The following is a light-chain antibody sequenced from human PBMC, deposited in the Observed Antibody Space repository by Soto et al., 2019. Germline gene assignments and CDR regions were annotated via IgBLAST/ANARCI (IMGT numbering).Light chain of an antibody. CDR1: QSVTNS. J-gene: IGKJ1*01. CDR3: QQYSNWPPWT. Sequence: EIVLAQSPGTLSLSPGERATLSCRASQSVTNSFLAWYQQKPGQAPRLLIYGASTRATGIPARFSGSGSGTDFTLTISSLQSEDFAVYYCQQYSNWPPWTFGQGTKVDI. V-gene: IGKV3-15*01. CDR2: GAS.